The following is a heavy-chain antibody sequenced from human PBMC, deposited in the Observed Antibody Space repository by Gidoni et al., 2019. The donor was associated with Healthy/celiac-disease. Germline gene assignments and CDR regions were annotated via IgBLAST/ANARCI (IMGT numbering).Heavy chain of an antibody. D-gene: IGHD5-18*01. V-gene: IGHV3-15*01. J-gene: IGHJ3*02. Sequence: EVQLVESGGGLVKPGGSLRLSCAASGFTFSNAWMSWVRQAPGKGLEWVGRIKRKTDGGTTDDAAPVKGRFTISRDDSKNTLYLQMNSLKTEDTAVYYCTTDPPGYSYGSEDSVEKNAFDIWGQGTMVTVSS. CDR2: IKRKTDGGTT. CDR1: GFTFSNAW. CDR3: TTDPPGYSYGSEDSVEKNAFDI.